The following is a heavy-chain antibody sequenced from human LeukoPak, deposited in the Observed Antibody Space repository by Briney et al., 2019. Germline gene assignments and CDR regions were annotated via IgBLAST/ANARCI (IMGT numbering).Heavy chain of an antibody. D-gene: IGHD5-24*01. CDR2: IYYSGST. J-gene: IGHJ4*02. V-gene: IGHV4-39*01. CDR1: GGSISSSSYY. Sequence: SETLSLTCTVSGGSISSSSYYWGWIRQPPGKGLEWIGSIYYSGSTYYNPSLRSRVTISVDTSKNQFSLKLSSVTAADTAVYYCARHVDGYNVDPMDYWGQGTLVTVSS. CDR3: ARHVDGYNVDPMDY.